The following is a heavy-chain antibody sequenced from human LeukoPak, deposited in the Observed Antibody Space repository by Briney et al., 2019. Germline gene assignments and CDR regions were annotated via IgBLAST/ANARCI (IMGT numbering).Heavy chain of an antibody. CDR3: ARDFIAVAGMDGFDM. V-gene: IGHV1-69*06. J-gene: IGHJ3*02. CDR1: GGTFSNYA. D-gene: IGHD6-19*01. Sequence: GASVKVSCKASGGTFSNYAISWVRQAPGQGLEWMGGIIPIFGTANYAQKFQGRVTITADKFTSTAYMELSSLRSEDTAVYYCARDFIAVAGMDGFDMWGQGTMVTVSS. CDR2: IIPIFGTA.